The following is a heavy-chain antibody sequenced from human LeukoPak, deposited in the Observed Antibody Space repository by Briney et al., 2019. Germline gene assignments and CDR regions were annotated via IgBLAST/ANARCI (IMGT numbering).Heavy chain of an antibody. CDR1: GGSISSGSYY. CDR3: ARQGRHIAAVGHWYFDL. Sequence: SQTLSLTCTVSGGSISSGSYYWSWIRQPPGKGLEWIGYIYYSGSTNYNPSLKSRVTISVDTSKNQFSLKVSSVTAADTAVYYCARQGRHIAAVGHWYFDLWGRGTLVTVSS. V-gene: IGHV4-61*01. D-gene: IGHD6-13*01. CDR2: IYYSGST. J-gene: IGHJ2*01.